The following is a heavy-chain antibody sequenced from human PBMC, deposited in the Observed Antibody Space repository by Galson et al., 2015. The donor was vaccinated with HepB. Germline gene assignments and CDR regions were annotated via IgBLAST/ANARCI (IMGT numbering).Heavy chain of an antibody. CDR1: GGTFSSYA. Sequence: SVKVSCKASGGTFSSYAISWVRQAPGQGLEWMGGIIPIFGTANYAQKFQGRVTITADESTSTAYMELSSLRSEDTAVYYCARSEQYYYDSSGYSYYFDYWGQGTLVTVSS. CDR3: ARSEQYYYDSSGYSYYFDY. D-gene: IGHD3-22*01. V-gene: IGHV1-69*13. CDR2: IIPIFGTA. J-gene: IGHJ4*02.